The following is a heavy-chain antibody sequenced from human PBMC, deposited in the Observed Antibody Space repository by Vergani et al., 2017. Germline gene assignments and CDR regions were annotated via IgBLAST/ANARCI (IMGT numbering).Heavy chain of an antibody. J-gene: IGHJ4*02. D-gene: IGHD2-21*01. CDR1: GYTFTSYG. V-gene: IGHV1-18*01. CDR2: ISAYNGNT. Sequence: QVQLVQSGAEVKKPGASVKVSCKASGYTFTSYGISWVRQAPGQGLEWMGWISAYNGNTNYAQKLQGRVTMTTDTSTSTAYMELRSLRADDTAVYYWARDRGVVVIAIPRFDYWGQGTLVTVSS. CDR3: ARDRGVVVIAIPRFDY.